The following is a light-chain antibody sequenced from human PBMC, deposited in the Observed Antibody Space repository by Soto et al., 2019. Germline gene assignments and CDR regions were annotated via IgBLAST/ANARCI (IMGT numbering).Light chain of an antibody. CDR3: QNFDSGPQT. CDR2: EAS. Sequence: DIQMTQSPSSLSASVGDRVTITCRASQGIRHYLAWYQQKPGKVPKLLIYEASNLQSGVPSRFRGGGSGTEFTLTISSLQPEDVATYYCQNFDSGPQTFGQGTKVEIK. J-gene: IGKJ1*01. CDR1: QGIRHY. V-gene: IGKV1-27*01.